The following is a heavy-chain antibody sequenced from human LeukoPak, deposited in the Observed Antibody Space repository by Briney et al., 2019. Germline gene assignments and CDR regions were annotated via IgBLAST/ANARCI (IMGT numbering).Heavy chain of an antibody. CDR1: GFTFSTYT. J-gene: IGHJ4*02. D-gene: IGHD6-13*01. CDR2: ISSTSSYI. Sequence: GGSLRLSCAASGFTFSTYTMNWVRQAPGKGLEWVSSISSTSSYIYYADSVKGRFTISRDNAKNSLYLQMNSLRAEDTAVYYCARVAAAGTVADYWGQGTLVTVSS. V-gene: IGHV3-21*01. CDR3: ARVAAAGTVADY.